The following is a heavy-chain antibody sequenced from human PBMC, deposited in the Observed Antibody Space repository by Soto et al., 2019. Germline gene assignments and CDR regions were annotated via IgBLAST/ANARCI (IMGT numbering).Heavy chain of an antibody. CDR3: ARDDPVGATGY. V-gene: IGHV1-8*01. Sequence: ASVKVSCKASGYPFPSSDINWVRQATGQGLEWMGWMNAHSGNTGYSQKLQGRVTITRDTSASTAYMELSSLRSEDTAVYYCARDDPVGATGYWGQGTLVTVSS. CDR1: GYPFPSSD. D-gene: IGHD1-26*01. CDR2: MNAHSGNT. J-gene: IGHJ4*02.